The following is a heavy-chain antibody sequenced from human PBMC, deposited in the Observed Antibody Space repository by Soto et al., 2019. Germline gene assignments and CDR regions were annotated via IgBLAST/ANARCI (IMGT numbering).Heavy chain of an antibody. CDR1: GGSFSGYY. J-gene: IGHJ6*02. CDR3: ASSQGSHGSYYSYYYYYGMDV. V-gene: IGHV4-34*01. D-gene: IGHD1-26*01. Sequence: SETLSLTCAVYGGSFSGYYWSWIRQPPGKGLEWIGEINHSGSTNYNPSLKSRVTISVDTSKNQFSLKLSSVTAADTAVYYCASSQGSHGSYYSYYYYYGMDVWGQGTTVTVSS. CDR2: INHSGST.